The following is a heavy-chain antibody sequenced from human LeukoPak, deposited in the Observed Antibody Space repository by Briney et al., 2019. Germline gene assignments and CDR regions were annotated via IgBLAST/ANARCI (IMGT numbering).Heavy chain of an antibody. J-gene: IGHJ4*02. Sequence: PGGSLRLSCAASGFTFSCYAMSWVRQAPRKGLEWVSSISGSGGNTYYADSVKGRFTISRDNSKNTLYLQMYSLRAEDTAVYYCAKVGYDSSGYPYYFDYWGQGTLATVSS. CDR3: AKVGYDSSGYPYYFDY. CDR1: GFTFSCYA. CDR2: ISGSGGNT. D-gene: IGHD3-22*01. V-gene: IGHV3-23*01.